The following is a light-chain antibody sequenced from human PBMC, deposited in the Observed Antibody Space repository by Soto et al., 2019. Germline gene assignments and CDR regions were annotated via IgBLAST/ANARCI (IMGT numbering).Light chain of an antibody. Sequence: DIHLTQSPSFLSASLGDRVTITCRASQGISSYLAWYQQKPGKAPKLLIYAASTLQSGVPSRFSGSGSGTEFTLTISSLQPEDFATYYCQQLNSYPPTFGPGTKVDIK. V-gene: IGKV1-9*01. CDR3: QQLNSYPPT. CDR2: AAS. CDR1: QGISSY. J-gene: IGKJ3*01.